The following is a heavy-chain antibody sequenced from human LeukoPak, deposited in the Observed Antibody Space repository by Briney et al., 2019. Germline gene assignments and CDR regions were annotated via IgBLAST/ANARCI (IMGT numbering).Heavy chain of an antibody. CDR1: GFTFSSYA. Sequence: GGSLRLSCAASGFTFSSYAMSWVRQAPGKGLEWVSAISGSGGSTYYADSVKGRFTISRDNSKNTLYLQMNSLRAEDTAVYYCMRTTSDRGGDMDVWGKGTTVTVSS. D-gene: IGHD1-1*01. V-gene: IGHV3-23*01. CDR3: MRTTSDRGGDMDV. CDR2: ISGSGGST. J-gene: IGHJ6*03.